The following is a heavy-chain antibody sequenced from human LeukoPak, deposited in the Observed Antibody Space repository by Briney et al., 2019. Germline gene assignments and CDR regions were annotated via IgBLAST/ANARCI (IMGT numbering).Heavy chain of an antibody. CDR2: IYYSGST. D-gene: IGHD1-26*01. V-gene: IGHV4-59*01. CDR1: GGSISSYY. J-gene: IGHJ4*02. CDR3: ARSGSYFDS. Sequence: SETLSLTCTVSGGSISSYYWSWIRQPPGKGLEWIGYIYYSGSTNYNPSLKSRVTLSVDTSKNHFSLKLTSVTAADTAVYYCARSGSYFDSWGQGTLVTVSS.